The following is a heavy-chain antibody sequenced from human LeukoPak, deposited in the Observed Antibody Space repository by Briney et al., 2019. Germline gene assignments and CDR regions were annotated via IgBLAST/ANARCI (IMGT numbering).Heavy chain of an antibody. D-gene: IGHD6-19*01. CDR1: GFTFGNYA. V-gene: IGHV3-23*01. CDR3: AKDLSYTSGSSDY. J-gene: IGHJ4*02. Sequence: TGGSLRLSCAASGFTFGNYAMTWVRQAPGKGLEWVSSITSSWTPYYADSVQGRFTISRDNSKNTLSLQMNSLRAEDTAVYYCAKDLSYTSGSSDYWGQGTLVTVSS. CDR2: ITSSWTP.